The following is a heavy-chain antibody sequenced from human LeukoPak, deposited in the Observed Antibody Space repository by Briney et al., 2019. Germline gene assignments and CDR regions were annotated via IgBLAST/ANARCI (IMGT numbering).Heavy chain of an antibody. V-gene: IGHV3-53*01. J-gene: IGHJ4*02. Sequence: GGSLRLSCAASGFTVSSNYMSWVRQAPGRGLEWVSVIYSCGSTYYADSVKGRFTISRDNSKNTLYLQMNSLRAEDTAVYYCAKDAAADYYDSSGYDYWGQGTLVTVSS. CDR2: IYSCGST. CDR3: AKDAAADYYDSSGYDY. D-gene: IGHD3-22*01. CDR1: GFTVSSNY.